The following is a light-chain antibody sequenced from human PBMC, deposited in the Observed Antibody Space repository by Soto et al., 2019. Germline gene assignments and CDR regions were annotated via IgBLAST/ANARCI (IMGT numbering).Light chain of an antibody. CDR2: EVS. Sequence: QSALTQPPSASGSPGESVTISCTGSSGDVGAFKYVSWFQQFPGKAPKLIIYEVSKRPSGVPGRFSGSKSDNTASLTVSGLQADDEGIYCCTAYAGFNNLVFGGGTKLTVL. J-gene: IGLJ2*01. CDR3: TAYAGFNNLV. CDR1: SGDVGAFKY. V-gene: IGLV2-8*01.